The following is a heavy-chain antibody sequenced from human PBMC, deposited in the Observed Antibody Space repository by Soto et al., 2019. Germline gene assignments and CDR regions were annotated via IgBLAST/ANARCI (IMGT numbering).Heavy chain of an antibody. D-gene: IGHD1-7*01. J-gene: IGHJ3*02. CDR2: ISGSGGST. Sequence: GGSLRLSCAASGFTFRSYSMNWVRQAPGKGLEWVSAISGSGGSTYYADSVKGRFTISRDSSKNTLYLQMNSLRAEDTAVYYCAKGNSWSPALVLDIWGQGTMVTISS. V-gene: IGHV3-23*01. CDR3: AKGNSWSPALVLDI. CDR1: GFTFRSYS.